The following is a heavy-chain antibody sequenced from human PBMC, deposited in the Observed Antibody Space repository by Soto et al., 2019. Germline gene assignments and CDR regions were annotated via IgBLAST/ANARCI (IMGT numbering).Heavy chain of an antibody. D-gene: IGHD1-1*01. CDR1: GFTFSGSA. V-gene: IGHV3-73*02. CDR3: SRDDADGLVN. J-gene: IGHJ4*02. CDR2: IGSRGDSYAT. Sequence: EVQLVESGGGVVQPGGSLKLSCAASGFTFSGSAMQWVRQASGEGLEWLGRIGSRGDSYATAYAASVKDRFTISRDDSKNTAFLQMNNLKTEDTAVYYCSRDDADGLVNWGQGALVTVSS.